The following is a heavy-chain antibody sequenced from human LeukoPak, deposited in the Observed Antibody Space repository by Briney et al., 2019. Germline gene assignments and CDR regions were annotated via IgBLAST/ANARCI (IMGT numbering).Heavy chain of an antibody. Sequence: KASQTLSLTCTVSGGSISSGDYYWSWIRQPPGKGLEWIGRIYTSGSTNYNPSLKSRVTMSVDTSKNQFSLKLSSVTAADTAVYYCARDPSGYEKLGYYYGMDVWGQGTTVTVSS. CDR2: IYTSGST. D-gene: IGHD5-12*01. V-gene: IGHV4-61*02. CDR1: GGSISSGDYY. J-gene: IGHJ6*02. CDR3: ARDPSGYEKLGYYYGMDV.